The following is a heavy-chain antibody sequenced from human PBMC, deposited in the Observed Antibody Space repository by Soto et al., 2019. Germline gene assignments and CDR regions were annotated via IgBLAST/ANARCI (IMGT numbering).Heavy chain of an antibody. J-gene: IGHJ4*02. V-gene: IGHV3-30-3*01. CDR2: ISYDGSNK. CDR1: GFTFSSYA. D-gene: IGHD3-22*01. Sequence: QVQLAESGGGVVQPGRSLRLSCAASGFTFSSYAMHWVRQAPGKGLEWVAVISYDGSNKYYADSVKGRFTISRDNSKNTLYLQMNSLRAEDTAVYYCARVHAHYYDSSGYYFDYWGQGTLVTVSS. CDR3: ARVHAHYYDSSGYYFDY.